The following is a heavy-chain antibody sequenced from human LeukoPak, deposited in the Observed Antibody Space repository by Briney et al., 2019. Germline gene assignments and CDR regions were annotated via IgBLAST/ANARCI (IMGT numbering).Heavy chain of an antibody. D-gene: IGHD3-22*01. V-gene: IGHV4-38-2*01. Sequence: KASETLSLTCAVTGNSISGSYYWGWIRQPPGKGLEWIGSIYHTGSTYYNPSLKSRVTISVDTSKNRFSLKLSSVTAADTAVYYCAGQHDSNGYYFYWGQGILVTVSS. CDR2: IYHTGST. CDR3: AGQHDSNGYYFY. J-gene: IGHJ4*02. CDR1: GNSISGSYY.